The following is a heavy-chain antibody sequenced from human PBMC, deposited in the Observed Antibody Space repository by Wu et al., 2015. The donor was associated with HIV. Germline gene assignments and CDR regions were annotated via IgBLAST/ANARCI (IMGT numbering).Heavy chain of an antibody. CDR3: ARDQQWPSTYYYYYGMDV. D-gene: IGHD6-19*01. V-gene: IGHV1-18*04. Sequence: QVQLVQSGAEVKKPGASVKVSCKASGYIFGGHYINWVRQAPGQGLEWMGWISAYNGNTNYAQKLQGRVTMTTDTSTSTAYMELRSLTSDDTAVYYCARDQQWPSTYYYYYGMDVWGQGTTVTVSS. CDR1: GYIFGGHY. CDR2: ISAYNGNT. J-gene: IGHJ6*02.